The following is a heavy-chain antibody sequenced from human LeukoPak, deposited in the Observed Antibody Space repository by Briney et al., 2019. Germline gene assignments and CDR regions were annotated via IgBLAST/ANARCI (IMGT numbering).Heavy chain of an antibody. CDR2: INPTGDGT. CDR1: GYTFTKHY. Sequence: ASVKVSCKASGYTFTKHYMHWVRQAPGQGLEWVGLINPTGDGTIYSQKFQGRVTMTRDTSISTAYMELSRLRSDDTAVYYCARRGYYDFWSGYLIPYSDYMDVWGKGTTVTVSS. V-gene: IGHV1-2*06. J-gene: IGHJ6*03. D-gene: IGHD3-3*01. CDR3: ARRGYYDFWSGYLIPYSDYMDV.